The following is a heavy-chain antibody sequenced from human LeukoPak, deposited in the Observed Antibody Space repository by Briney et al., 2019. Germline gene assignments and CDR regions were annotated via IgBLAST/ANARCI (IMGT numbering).Heavy chain of an antibody. J-gene: IGHJ5*02. D-gene: IGHD1-26*01. Sequence: ASVKVSCRASGGTFSSYAISWVRQAPGQGLEWMGRIIPIFGIASYAQKFQGRVTITADKSTSTAYMELSSLRSEDTAVYYCARDLSGSSTWGQGTLVTVSS. CDR2: IIPIFGIA. CDR3: ARDLSGSST. CDR1: GGTFSSYA. V-gene: IGHV1-69*04.